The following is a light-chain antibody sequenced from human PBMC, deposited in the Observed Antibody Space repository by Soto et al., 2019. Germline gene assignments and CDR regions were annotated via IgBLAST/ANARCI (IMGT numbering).Light chain of an antibody. CDR3: QQHFNGPIT. Sequence: EIVLTQSPATLSLSPGERATLSCRASQSISKFLAWYQQKPGQAPSLFIYGASNRATGIPARFSGSGSGTDFTLTSSSLEPEDFAVYYCQQHFNGPITFGQGTRLEIK. CDR1: QSISKF. CDR2: GAS. J-gene: IGKJ5*01. V-gene: IGKV3-11*01.